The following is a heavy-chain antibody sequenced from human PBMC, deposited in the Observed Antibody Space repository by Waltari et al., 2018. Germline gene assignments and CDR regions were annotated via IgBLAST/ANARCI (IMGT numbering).Heavy chain of an antibody. CDR1: GGSISSYS. Sequence: QVQLQESGPGLVKPSETLSLTCTVPGGSISSYSWSWIRQPPGKGLEWIGYIYHSGSTNYNPSLKSRVTISVDTSKNQFSLKLSSVTAADTAVYYCARGGWHYFDYWGQGTLVTVSS. J-gene: IGHJ4*02. D-gene: IGHD3-22*01. V-gene: IGHV4-59*01. CDR2: IYHSGST. CDR3: ARGGWHYFDY.